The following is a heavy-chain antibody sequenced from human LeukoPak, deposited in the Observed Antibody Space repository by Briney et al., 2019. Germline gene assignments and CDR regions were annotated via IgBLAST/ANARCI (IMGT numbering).Heavy chain of an antibody. CDR2: IYSGGST. J-gene: IGHJ4*02. V-gene: IGHV3-66*01. Sequence: PGGSLRLSCAASGFTVSSNYMSWVRQAPGKGLEWVSVIYSGGSTYYADSVKGRFTISRDNSKNTLYLQMNSLRAEDTAVYYCARGNWIQLWLGRGLYFDYWGQGTLVTVSS. CDR3: ARGNWIQLWLGRGLYFDY. D-gene: IGHD5-18*01. CDR1: GFTVSSNY.